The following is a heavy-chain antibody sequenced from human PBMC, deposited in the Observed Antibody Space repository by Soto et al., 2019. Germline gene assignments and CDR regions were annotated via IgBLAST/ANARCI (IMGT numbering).Heavy chain of an antibody. J-gene: IGHJ4*02. V-gene: IGHV4-59*08. CDR3: ARHERHPNYYFDY. D-gene: IGHD7-27*01. CDR1: GGSISSYY. Sequence: SETLSLTCTVSGGSISSYYWSWIRQPPGKGLEWIGYIYYSGSTNYNPSLKSRVTISVDTSKNQFSLKLSSVTAADTAVYYCARHERHPNYYFDYWGQGTLVTVSS. CDR2: IYYSGST.